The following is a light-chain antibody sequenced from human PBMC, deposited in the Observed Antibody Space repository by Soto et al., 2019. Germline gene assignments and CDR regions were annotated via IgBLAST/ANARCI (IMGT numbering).Light chain of an antibody. CDR3: QQYNNWPWT. CDR1: QSVSSN. V-gene: IGKV3-15*01. J-gene: IGKJ1*01. Sequence: EIAMTQSPATLSVSPEERATLSCWASQSVSSNLAWYQQKPGQAPRLLIYGASTRATRIPARFSGSGSGTEFTLTISSLQSEDFAVYYCQQYNNWPWTFGQGTKVDIK. CDR2: GAS.